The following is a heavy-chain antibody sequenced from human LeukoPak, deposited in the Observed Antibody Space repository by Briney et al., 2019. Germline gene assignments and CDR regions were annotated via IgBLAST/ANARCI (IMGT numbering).Heavy chain of an antibody. Sequence: GGSLRLSCTVSGFTVSSNSMSWVRQAPGKGLEWVSFIYSDNTHYSDSVKGRFTISRDNSKNTLYLQMNSLRAEDTAVYYCAKDSPNVPHHFDYWGQGALVAVSS. CDR1: GFTVSSNS. J-gene: IGHJ4*02. V-gene: IGHV3-53*01. D-gene: IGHD2-2*01. CDR2: IYSDNT. CDR3: AKDSPNVPHHFDY.